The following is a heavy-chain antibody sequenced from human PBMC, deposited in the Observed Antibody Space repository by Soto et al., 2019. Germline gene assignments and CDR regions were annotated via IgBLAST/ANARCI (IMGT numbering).Heavy chain of an antibody. Sequence: EVQLVESGGGLVQPGGSLRLSCSASGFTFSSYAMHWVRQAPGKGLEYVSAISSNGGSTYYADSVKGRFTISRDNSXNXXDLQMSSRRAEDTAVYYCVKGYGSGRFVGSNWFDPWGQGTLVTVSS. CDR3: VKGYGSGRFVGSNWFDP. V-gene: IGHV3-64D*06. CDR2: ISSNGGST. J-gene: IGHJ5*02. CDR1: GFTFSSYA. D-gene: IGHD3-10*01.